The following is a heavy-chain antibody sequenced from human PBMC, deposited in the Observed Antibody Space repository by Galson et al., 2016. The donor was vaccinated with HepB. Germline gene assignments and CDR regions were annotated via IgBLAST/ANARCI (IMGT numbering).Heavy chain of an antibody. CDR2: IYYSGST. D-gene: IGHD2-15*01. CDR1: GGPISSYY. Sequence: ETLSLTCTVSGGPISSYYWSWIRQPPGEGLEWIGYIYYSGSTNYNPSPKSPVTISVDTSKNQFSLKLSSVTAADTAVYYCARTGVVVAATRGGWFDPWGQGTLVTVSS. V-gene: IGHV4-59*01. CDR3: ARTGVVVAATRGGWFDP. J-gene: IGHJ5*02.